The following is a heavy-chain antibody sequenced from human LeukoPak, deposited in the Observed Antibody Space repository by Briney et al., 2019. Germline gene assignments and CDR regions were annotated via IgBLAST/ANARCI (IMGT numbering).Heavy chain of an antibody. J-gene: IGHJ4*02. CDR3: AKAGIVVVPAAIWVYFDY. D-gene: IGHD2-2*01. Sequence: GGSLRLSCAASGFTFSSYAMSWVRQAPGKGLEWVSAISGSGGSTYYADSVKGRSTISRDNSKNTLYLQMNSLRAEDTAVYYCAKAGIVVVPAAIWVYFDYWCQGTLVTVSS. V-gene: IGHV3-23*01. CDR2: ISGSGGST. CDR1: GFTFSSYA.